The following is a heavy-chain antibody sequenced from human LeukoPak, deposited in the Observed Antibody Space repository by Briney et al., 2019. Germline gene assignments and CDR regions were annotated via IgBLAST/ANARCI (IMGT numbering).Heavy chain of an antibody. CDR1: GFTFSIYA. Sequence: GGSLRLSCAASGFTFSIYAMHWVRQAPGKGLEYVSAISSNGGSTYYANSVKGRFTISRDNSKNTLYLQMGSLRAEDMAVYYCARDGSGWSIWWGQGTLVTVSS. CDR3: ARDGSGWSIW. V-gene: IGHV3-64*01. CDR2: ISSNGGST. J-gene: IGHJ4*02. D-gene: IGHD6-19*01.